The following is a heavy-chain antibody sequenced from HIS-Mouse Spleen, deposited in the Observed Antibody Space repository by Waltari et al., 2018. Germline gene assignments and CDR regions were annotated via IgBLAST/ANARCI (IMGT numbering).Heavy chain of an antibody. CDR3: ARDPRWNDGIDY. CDR2: IYYSGST. V-gene: IGHV4-39*07. D-gene: IGHD1-1*01. CDR1: GGSISSSSYY. J-gene: IGHJ4*02. Sequence: QLQLQESGPGLVKPSETLSLTCTVSGGSISSSSYYWGWIRQPPGKGLEWIGSIYYSGSTYYTPSLKSRVTISVDTSKNQFSLKLGSVTAADTAVYYCARDPRWNDGIDYWGQGTLVTVSS.